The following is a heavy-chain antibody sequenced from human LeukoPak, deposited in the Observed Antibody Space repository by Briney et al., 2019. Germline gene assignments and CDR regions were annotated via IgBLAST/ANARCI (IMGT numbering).Heavy chain of an antibody. CDR1: GGSISSTNYY. CDR3: ARGNRGWLRSVGHYYYYMDV. D-gene: IGHD5-12*01. J-gene: IGHJ6*03. CDR2: IYHGGLT. Sequence: NPSETLSLTCTVSGGSISSTNYYWGWIRQPPGKGLEWIGEIYHGGLTNYNPSLKSRVSMSEDTSKNQFSLNLSSVTAADTAVYYCARGNRGWLRSVGHYYYYMDVWGKGTTVTVSS. V-gene: IGHV4-39*07.